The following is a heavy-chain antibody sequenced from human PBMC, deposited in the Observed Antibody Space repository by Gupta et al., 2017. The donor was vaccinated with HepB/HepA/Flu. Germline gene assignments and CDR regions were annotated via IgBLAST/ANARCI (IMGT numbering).Heavy chain of an antibody. Sequence: EVQLVESGGGLVQPGGSLRLSCAASGLTFNPYWMTWVRRAPGKGLEWVANIKEDGSEKYYVDSVKGRFTISRDNAKNSLYLQMNSLRAEDTAVYYCARELWFGELINSWGQGTLVTVSS. D-gene: IGHD3-10*01. V-gene: IGHV3-7*01. J-gene: IGHJ4*02. CDR2: IKEDGSEK. CDR1: GLTFNPYW. CDR3: ARELWFGELINS.